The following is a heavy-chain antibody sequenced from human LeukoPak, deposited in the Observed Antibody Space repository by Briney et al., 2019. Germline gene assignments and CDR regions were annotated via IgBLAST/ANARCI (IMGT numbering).Heavy chain of an antibody. CDR2: ISSSSSYI. Sequence: GGSLRLPCAASGFTFSSYSMNWVRQAPGKGLEWVSSISSSSSYIYYADSVKGRFTISRDNAKNSLYLQMNSLRAEDTAVYYCARGRTICSGGSCYSRYFDYWGQGTLVTVSS. V-gene: IGHV3-21*01. D-gene: IGHD2-15*01. CDR3: ARGRTICSGGSCYSRYFDY. J-gene: IGHJ4*02. CDR1: GFTFSSYS.